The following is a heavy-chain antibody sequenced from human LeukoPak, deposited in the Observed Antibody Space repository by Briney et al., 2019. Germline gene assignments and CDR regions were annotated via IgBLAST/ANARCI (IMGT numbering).Heavy chain of an antibody. D-gene: IGHD6-6*01. Sequence: GGSLRLSCAASGFTFSSYGMHWVRQAPGKGLEWVAFIRYDGSNKYYADSVKGRFTISRDKNTLYLQMNSLRAEDTAVYYCAKDRVWRAARSTYFDYWGQGTLVTVSS. CDR3: AKDRVWRAARSTYFDY. V-gene: IGHV3-30*02. J-gene: IGHJ4*02. CDR2: IRYDGSNK. CDR1: GFTFSSYG.